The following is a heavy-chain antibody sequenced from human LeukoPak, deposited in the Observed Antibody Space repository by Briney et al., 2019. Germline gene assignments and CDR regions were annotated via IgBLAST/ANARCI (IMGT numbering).Heavy chain of an antibody. V-gene: IGHV3-53*01. CDR3: ARETFGYSSSWYVRWLDP. D-gene: IGHD6-13*01. Sequence: GGSLRLSCAASGFTVSSNYMSWVRQAPGKGLEWVSVIYSGGSTYYADSVKGRFTISRDNSKNTLYLQMNSLRAEDTAVYYCARETFGYSSSWYVRWLDPWGQGTLVTVSS. J-gene: IGHJ5*02. CDR2: IYSGGST. CDR1: GFTVSSNY.